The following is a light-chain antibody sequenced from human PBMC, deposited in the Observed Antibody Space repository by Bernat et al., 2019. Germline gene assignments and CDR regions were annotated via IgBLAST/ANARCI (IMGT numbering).Light chain of an antibody. J-gene: IGLJ3*02. CDR2: EVN. Sequence: QSALTQPPSASGSPGQSVTISCTGTSSDVGRYKYVSWYQQHPGKAPKLFIYEVNKRPSGVPDRFSGSKSGNTASLPVSGLQAEDEADYYCSSFASRSWVFCGRTKLTVL. CDR3: SSFASRSWV. CDR1: SSDVGRYKY. V-gene: IGLV2-8*01.